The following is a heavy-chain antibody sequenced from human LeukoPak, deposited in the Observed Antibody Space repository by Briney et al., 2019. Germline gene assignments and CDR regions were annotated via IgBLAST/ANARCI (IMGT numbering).Heavy chain of an antibody. CDR1: GFTFSDYY. D-gene: IGHD2/OR15-2a*01. CDR3: ARDNSLHYFDY. Sequence: PGGSLRLSCAASGFTFSDYYMNWIRQAPGKGLEWVSYISGSSSYTNYADSVKGRITISRDNAKNSLYLQMNSLRAEDTAVYYCARDNSLHYFDYWGQGTLVTVSS. CDR2: ISGSSSYT. J-gene: IGHJ4*02. V-gene: IGHV3-11*05.